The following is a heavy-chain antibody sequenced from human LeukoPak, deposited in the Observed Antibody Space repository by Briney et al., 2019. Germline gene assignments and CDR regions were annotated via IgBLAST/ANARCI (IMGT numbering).Heavy chain of an antibody. CDR1: GGSISSFY. V-gene: IGHV4-59*01. CDR3: ARAVCRMSGTGGPFDY. J-gene: IGHJ4*02. CDR2: IYYSGSA. Sequence: PSETLSLTCTVSGGSISSFYWSWIRQPPGKGLEWIGYIYYSGSANYNPSLKSRVTISVDTSKNQFSLKLNSVTAADTAVYYCARAVCRMSGTGGPFDYWGQGTLVTVSS. D-gene: IGHD2-15*01.